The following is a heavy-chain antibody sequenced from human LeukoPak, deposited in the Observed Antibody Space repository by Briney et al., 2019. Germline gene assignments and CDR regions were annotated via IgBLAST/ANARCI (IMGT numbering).Heavy chain of an antibody. V-gene: IGHV1-69*04. CDR1: GGTFSSYA. D-gene: IGHD2/OR15-2a*01. Sequence: GASVKVCCKASGGTFSSYAISWVRQAPGLGLEWMGRIIPILGIANYAQKFQGRVTTTADKSTSTAYMELSSLRSEDTAVYYCARDPKGAADEYGFELWGQGTLVTVSS. CDR3: ARDPKGAADEYGFEL. CDR2: IIPILGIA. J-gene: IGHJ5*02.